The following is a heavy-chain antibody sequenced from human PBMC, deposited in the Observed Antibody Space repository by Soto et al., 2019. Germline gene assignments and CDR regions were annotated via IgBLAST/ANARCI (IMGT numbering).Heavy chain of an antibody. Sequence: SETLSLTCAVSGGSISSSNWWSWVRQPPGKGLEWIGEIYHSGSTNYNPSLKSRVTISVDKSKNQFSLKLNSVTAADTAVYYCARVDILTVYGCMDVWGQGTTVTVYS. V-gene: IGHV4-4*02. CDR2: IYHSGST. J-gene: IGHJ6*02. CDR1: GGSISSSNW. D-gene: IGHD3-9*01. CDR3: ARVDILTVYGCMDV.